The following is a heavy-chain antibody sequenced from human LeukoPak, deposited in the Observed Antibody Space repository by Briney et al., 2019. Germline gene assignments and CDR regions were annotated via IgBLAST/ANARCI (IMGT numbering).Heavy chain of an antibody. D-gene: IGHD4-23*01. CDR2: IYYSGST. CDR1: GGSIRSYY. Sequence: PSETLSLTCTVSGGSIRSYYWSWIRQPPGKGLEWIAYIYYSGSTNYNPSLKSRVTISVDTSKNQFSLKLSSVTAADTAVYYCARTRGGVVTRVRNYYYYYMDVWGKGTTVTISS. J-gene: IGHJ6*03. V-gene: IGHV4-59*12. CDR3: ARTRGGVVTRVRNYYYYYMDV.